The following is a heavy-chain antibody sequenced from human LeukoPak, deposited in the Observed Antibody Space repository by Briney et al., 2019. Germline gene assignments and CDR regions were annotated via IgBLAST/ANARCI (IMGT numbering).Heavy chain of an antibody. D-gene: IGHD2-2*01. CDR1: GGSFSGYY. CDR2: INHSGST. Sequence: PSETLSLTCAVYGGSFSGYYWSWIRQPPGKGLEWIGEINHSGSTNYNPSFKSRVTISVDTSKNQFSLKLSSVTAADTAVYYCARDIVVVPAAIRSTFDPWGQGTLVTVSS. J-gene: IGHJ5*02. CDR3: ARDIVVVPAAIRSTFDP. V-gene: IGHV4-34*01.